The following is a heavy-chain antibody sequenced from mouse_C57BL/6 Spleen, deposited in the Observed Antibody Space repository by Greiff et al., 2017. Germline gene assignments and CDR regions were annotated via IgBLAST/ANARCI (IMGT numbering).Heavy chain of an antibody. CDR3: ARSPTTVVDYWYFDV. V-gene: IGHV1-50*01. J-gene: IGHJ1*03. CDR2: IDPSDSYT. D-gene: IGHD1-1*01. Sequence: VQLQQPGAELVKPGASVKLSCKASGYTFTSYWMQWVKQRPGQGLEWIGEIDPSDSYTNYNQKFKGKATLTVDTSSSAAYMQLSSLTSEDSAVYYCARSPTTVVDYWYFDVWGTGTTVTVSS. CDR1: GYTFTSYW.